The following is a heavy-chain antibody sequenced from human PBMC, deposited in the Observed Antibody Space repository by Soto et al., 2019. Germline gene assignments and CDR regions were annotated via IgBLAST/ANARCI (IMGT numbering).Heavy chain of an antibody. V-gene: IGHV3-21*01. Sequence: GGSLRLSCAASGFTFSSYSMNWVRQAPGKGLEWVSSISSSSSYIYYADSVKGRFTISRDNAKDSLYLQMNSLRAEDTAVYYCARELDPVAAAVNWFDPWGQGTLVTVSS. CDR1: GFTFSSYS. CDR2: ISSSSSYI. D-gene: IGHD6-13*01. CDR3: ARELDPVAAAVNWFDP. J-gene: IGHJ5*02.